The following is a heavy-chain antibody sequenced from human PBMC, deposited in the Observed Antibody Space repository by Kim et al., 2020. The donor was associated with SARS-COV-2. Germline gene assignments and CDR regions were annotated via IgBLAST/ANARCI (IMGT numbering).Heavy chain of an antibody. Sequence: SETLSLTCTVSGGSISSGGYYWSWIRQHPGKGLEWIGYIYYSGSTYYNPSLKSRVTISVDTSKNPFSLKLSSVTAADTAVYYCARAMGITIFGVVIVNWFDPWGQGTLVTVSS. CDR2: IYYSGST. J-gene: IGHJ5*02. D-gene: IGHD3-3*01. CDR1: GGSISSGGYY. V-gene: IGHV4-31*03. CDR3: ARAMGITIFGVVIVNWFDP.